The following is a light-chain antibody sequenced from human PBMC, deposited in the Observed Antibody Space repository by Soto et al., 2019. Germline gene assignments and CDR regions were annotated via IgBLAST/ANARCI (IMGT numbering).Light chain of an antibody. J-gene: IGKJ1*01. Sequence: IVVTQSPGTLSLSQGERATLSCRASQSVSSSYLAWYQQKPGQAPRLLIYGTSTRATGIPARFSGSGSGTEFTLTISSLQSEDFAVYYCHQYNFWPTFGQGTKVHIK. CDR1: QSVSSSY. CDR3: HQYNFWPT. V-gene: IGKV3-15*01. CDR2: GTS.